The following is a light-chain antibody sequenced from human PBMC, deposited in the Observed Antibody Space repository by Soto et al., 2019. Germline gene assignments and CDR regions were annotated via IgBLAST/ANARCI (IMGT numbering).Light chain of an antibody. J-gene: IGLJ2*01. CDR1: SSNIGANYH. V-gene: IGLV1-40*01. CDR3: QSYDSSLSGSV. CDR2: GNS. Sequence: QSVLTQPPSVSGAPGPRVTISCTGSSSNIGANYHVHWYQQLPGTAPKLLIYGNSNRPSGVPDRFSGSKSGTSASLAITGLQAEDEADYYCQSYDSSLSGSVFGGGTKLTV.